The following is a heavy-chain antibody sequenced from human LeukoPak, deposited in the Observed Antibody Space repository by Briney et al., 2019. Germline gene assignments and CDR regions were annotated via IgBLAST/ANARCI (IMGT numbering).Heavy chain of an antibody. V-gene: IGHV3-21*01. CDR2: ISSSSNYI. J-gene: IGHJ4*02. CDR1: GFTFSSYR. Sequence: GGSLRLSCAASGFTFSSYRMNWVRQATGKGLEWVSSISSSSNYIYYADSVKGRFTISRDNAKNSLYLRMNSQRAEDTAVYYCSSAYYECSGYYPLWGQGTLVTVSS. D-gene: IGHD3-22*01. CDR3: SSAYYECSGYYPL.